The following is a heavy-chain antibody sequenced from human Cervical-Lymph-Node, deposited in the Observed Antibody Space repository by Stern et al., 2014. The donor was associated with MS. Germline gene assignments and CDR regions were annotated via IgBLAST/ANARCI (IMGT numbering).Heavy chain of an antibody. D-gene: IGHD3-3*01. CDR1: GYSFSNYW. CDR2: IYPGASEA. CDR3: ARGSGRDFFDY. Sequence: EVQLVESGAEVKKPGEFLKISCKGSGYSFSNYWISWVRQMPGKGLEWMGIIYPGASEARSSPSFQGQVTISADKSISTAYLQWSSLKASDTAMYYCARGSGRDFFDYWGQGTLVTVSS. J-gene: IGHJ4*02. V-gene: IGHV5-51*01.